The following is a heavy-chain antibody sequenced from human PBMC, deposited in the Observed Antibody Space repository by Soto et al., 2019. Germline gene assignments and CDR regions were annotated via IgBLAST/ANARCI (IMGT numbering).Heavy chain of an antibody. J-gene: IGHJ4*02. D-gene: IGHD2-15*01. CDR3: TSSETPGMSYCFDS. Sequence: GGSLRLSCTASVLTFGNYAIYCVCQAPGKGPDGLCRLRNKTYSEKTQYAPSLKGRFTISREDSNSISSLQMSSLQVDDSAVYYCTSSETPGMSYCFDSWGKGFLVTVSS. CDR2: LRNKTYSEKT. CDR1: VLTFGNYA. V-gene: IGHV3-49*04.